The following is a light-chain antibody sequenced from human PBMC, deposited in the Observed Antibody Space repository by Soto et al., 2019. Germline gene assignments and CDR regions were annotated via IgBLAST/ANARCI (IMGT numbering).Light chain of an antibody. Sequence: QSALTQPPSASGSPGQSVTISCTGTSSDVGGYNYVSWYQQHQGKAPKLMIYEVTKRPSGVPDRFSGSKSGNTASLTVSGLQADDEADYYCSSYAGSNNFFGGGTKLTVL. V-gene: IGLV2-8*01. CDR3: SSYAGSNNF. CDR1: SSDVGGYNY. CDR2: EVT. J-gene: IGLJ2*01.